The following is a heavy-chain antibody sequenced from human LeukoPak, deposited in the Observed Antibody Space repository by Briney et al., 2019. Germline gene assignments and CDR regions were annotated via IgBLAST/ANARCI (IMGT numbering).Heavy chain of an antibody. V-gene: IGHV4-59*08. Sequence: SETLSLTCTVSGGSISSYYWSWIRQPPGKGLEWIGYIYYSGSTNYNPSLKSRVTISVDTSKNQFSLKLSSVTAADTAMYYCARHTGIRSSFDYWGQGALVTVSS. D-gene: IGHD3-10*01. CDR1: GGSISSYY. CDR3: ARHTGIRSSFDY. CDR2: IYYSGST. J-gene: IGHJ4*02.